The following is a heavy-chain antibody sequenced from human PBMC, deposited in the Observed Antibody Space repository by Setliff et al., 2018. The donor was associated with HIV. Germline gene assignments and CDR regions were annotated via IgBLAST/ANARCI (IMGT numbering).Heavy chain of an antibody. CDR3: ARSGFGYYYYYMDV. V-gene: IGHV4-4*07. CDR1: GGSISSYY. J-gene: IGHJ6*03. D-gene: IGHD3-10*01. CDR2: IDTSEST. Sequence: SETLSLTCTVSGGSISSYYWNWIRQSAGKGLEWIGRIDTSESTNYNPSLKSRVTMSVDTSNHQFSLKLRSVTDADTAVYYCARSGFGYYYYYMDVWGKVTTVTVSS.